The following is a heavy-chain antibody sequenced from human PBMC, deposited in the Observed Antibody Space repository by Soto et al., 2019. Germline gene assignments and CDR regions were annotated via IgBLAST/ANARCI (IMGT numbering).Heavy chain of an antibody. D-gene: IGHD1-26*01. CDR3: ATARSAQYCEC. CDR2: IMPTFGSS. V-gene: IGHV1-69*06. J-gene: IGHJ4*02. Sequence: SVNVSCKASGGSFSSHGIACARQAPGQGLEWVGGIMPTFGSSTYAPKFQGRVTITADKSTSTAYMELRSLRSEDTAVYYCATARSAQYCECWGQGNVFTISA. CDR1: GGSFSSHG.